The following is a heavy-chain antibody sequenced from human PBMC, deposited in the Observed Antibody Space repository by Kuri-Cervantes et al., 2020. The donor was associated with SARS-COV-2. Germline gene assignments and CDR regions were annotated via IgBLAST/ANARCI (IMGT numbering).Heavy chain of an antibody. J-gene: IGHJ4*02. CDR3: ARLYYDILTGYYRHYFDY. V-gene: IGHV4-39*01. CDR1: GGSISSSSYY. CDR2: IYYSGST. D-gene: IGHD3-9*01. Sequence: ESLKISCTVSGGSISSSSYYWGWIRQPPGKGLEWIGSIYYSGSTYYNPSLKSRVTISVGTSKNQFSLKLSSVTAADTAVYYCARLYYDILTGYYRHYFDYWGQGTLVTVSS.